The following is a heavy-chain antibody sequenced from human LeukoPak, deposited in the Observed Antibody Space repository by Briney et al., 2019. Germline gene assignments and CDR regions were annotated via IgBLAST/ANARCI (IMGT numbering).Heavy chain of an antibody. D-gene: IGHD4-17*01. J-gene: IGHJ5*02. CDR2: ISYDGSHK. Sequence: RRSLRLSCAASGITFRSYGMHWVRQAPGKGLEWVAVISYDGSHKYYADSVKGRFSISRDTSKNTLYLQMNSLRADDTAVYYCAKGARGDTVTSIVGLNWFDPWGQGTLVTVSS. V-gene: IGHV3-30*18. CDR1: GITFRSYG. CDR3: AKGARGDTVTSIVGLNWFDP.